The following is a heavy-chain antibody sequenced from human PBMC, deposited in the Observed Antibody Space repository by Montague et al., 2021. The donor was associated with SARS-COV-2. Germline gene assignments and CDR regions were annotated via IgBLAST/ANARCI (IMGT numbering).Heavy chain of an antibody. V-gene: IGHV4-39*01. Sequence: SETLSLTCTVSDDSINNKSYFWDWLRQPPGKGLEWIVSNHYRGSTNYNPSLKIRLTISVDTSRNQFSLKLGSVTAAATAVYSCARTTVVTPYYYYAMDVWGQGTTVTVSS. J-gene: IGHJ6*02. CDR1: DDSINNKSYF. CDR3: ARTTVVTPYYYYAMDV. CDR2: NHYRGST. D-gene: IGHD4-23*01.